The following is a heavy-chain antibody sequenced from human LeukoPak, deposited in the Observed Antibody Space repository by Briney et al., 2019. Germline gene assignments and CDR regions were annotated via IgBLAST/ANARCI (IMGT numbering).Heavy chain of an antibody. CDR1: GGSISTSY. Sequence: KPSETLSLTCTVSGGSISTSYWSWIRQPAGRGLEWIGRIYTSGSTNYNPSPKSRVTMSVDASKNQFSLKVRSVTAADTAVYYCARGYSGSGTYHIDYWGQGTLVTVSS. V-gene: IGHV4-4*07. J-gene: IGHJ4*02. D-gene: IGHD3-10*01. CDR2: IYTSGST. CDR3: ARGYSGSGTYHIDY.